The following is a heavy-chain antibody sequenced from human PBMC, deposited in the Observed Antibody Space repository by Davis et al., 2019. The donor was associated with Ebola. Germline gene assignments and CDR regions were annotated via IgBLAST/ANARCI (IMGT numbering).Heavy chain of an antibody. D-gene: IGHD1-20*01. J-gene: IGHJ4*02. V-gene: IGHV3-7*03. Sequence: GESLKISCAASGFTFSTYWMSWVRQAPGKGLEWVANIKQDGSEKYYVNSVKGRFIISRDNAKNSLYLQMNSLRAEDTAVYYCAKAVYNWNDVPPFDYWGQGTLVTVSS. CDR3: AKAVYNWNDVPPFDY. CDR1: GFTFSTYW. CDR2: IKQDGSEK.